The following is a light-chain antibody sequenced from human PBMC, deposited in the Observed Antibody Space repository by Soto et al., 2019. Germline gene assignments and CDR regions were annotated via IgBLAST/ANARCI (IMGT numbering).Light chain of an antibody. CDR2: RTS. CDR3: QHK. Sequence: EIWMTQSPATLSVSPGERATLSCGASQSVSSDLDWYQQKPGQAPRLLIYRTSTRATDVPDRLSGTGSGTDFTLTISGLQSEDFAVYFCQHKIGP. J-gene: IGKJ3*01. V-gene: IGKV3-15*01. CDR1: QSVSSD.